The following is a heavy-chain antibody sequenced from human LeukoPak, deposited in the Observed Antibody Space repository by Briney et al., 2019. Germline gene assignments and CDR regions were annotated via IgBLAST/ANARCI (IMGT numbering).Heavy chain of an antibody. D-gene: IGHD3-22*01. CDR2: ITGSGGST. CDR3: AKEAVNYYDSSGYYPYYYYYYMDV. Sequence: PGGSLRLSCAASGFTFSSYAMSWVRQAPGKGLEWVSAITGSGGSTYYADSVKGRFTISRDNSKNTLYLQMNSLRAEDTAVYYCAKEAVNYYDSSGYYPYYYYYYMDVWGKGTTVTVSS. V-gene: IGHV3-23*01. CDR1: GFTFSSYA. J-gene: IGHJ6*03.